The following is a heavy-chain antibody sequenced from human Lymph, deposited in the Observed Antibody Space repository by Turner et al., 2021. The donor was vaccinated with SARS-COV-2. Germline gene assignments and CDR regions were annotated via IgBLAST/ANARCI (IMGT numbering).Heavy chain of an antibody. CDR3: ARDIPTTADYFDY. D-gene: IGHD4-17*01. V-gene: IGHV3-21*01. J-gene: IGHJ4*02. CDR2: ISSSSSYI. Sequence: EVQLVGSGGGLVKPGGSLRLSCAASGFTFSTYSMNWVRQAPGKGLEWISSISSSSSYIYYADSVKGRFTISRDDAKNSLYLQMNSLRAEDTAVYFCARDIPTTADYFDYWGQGTLVTVSS. CDR1: GFTFSTYS.